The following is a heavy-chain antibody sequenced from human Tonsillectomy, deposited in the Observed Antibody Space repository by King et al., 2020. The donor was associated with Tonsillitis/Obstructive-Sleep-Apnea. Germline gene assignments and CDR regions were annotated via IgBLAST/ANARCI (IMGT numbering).Heavy chain of an antibody. V-gene: IGHV4-39*01. Sequence: QLQESGPGLVKPSETLSLTCTVSGGSISSSSYYWGWIRQPPGKGLEWIGSIYYSGSTYYNPSLKSRVTISVDTSKNQLSLKLSSVTAADTAVYYCARPDTVMVTFDYWGQGTLVTVSS. CDR3: ARPDTVMVTFDY. CDR2: IYYSGST. CDR1: GGSISSSSYY. J-gene: IGHJ4*02. D-gene: IGHD5-18*01.